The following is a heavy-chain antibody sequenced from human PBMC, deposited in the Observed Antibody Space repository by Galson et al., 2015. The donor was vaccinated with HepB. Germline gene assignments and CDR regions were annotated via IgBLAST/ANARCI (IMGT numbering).Heavy chain of an antibody. D-gene: IGHD2-15*01. CDR2: IRSKANSYAT. J-gene: IGHJ6*02. CDR1: GFTFSGSA. CDR3: TRSTDIVAFYYYGMDV. V-gene: IGHV3-73*01. Sequence: SLRLSCAASGFTFSGSAMHWVRQASGKGLEWVGRIRSKANSYATAYAASVRGRFTISRDDSKITTYLQMNSLKTEDTAVYYCTRSTDIVAFYYYGMDVWGQGTTVTVSS.